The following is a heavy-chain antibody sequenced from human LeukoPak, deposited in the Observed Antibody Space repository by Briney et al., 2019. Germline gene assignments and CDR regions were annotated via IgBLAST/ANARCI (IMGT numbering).Heavy chain of an antibody. J-gene: IGHJ4*02. Sequence: GASVKVSCKASGYTFTSYDINWVRQATGQGLEWMGWMNPNSGNTGYAQRFQGRITITKNTSISTAYMELSSLRSEDTAVYYCARANGQYFDYWGQGTLVTVSS. CDR3: ARANGQYFDY. D-gene: IGHD2-8*01. CDR2: MNPNSGNT. CDR1: GYTFTSYD. V-gene: IGHV1-8*03.